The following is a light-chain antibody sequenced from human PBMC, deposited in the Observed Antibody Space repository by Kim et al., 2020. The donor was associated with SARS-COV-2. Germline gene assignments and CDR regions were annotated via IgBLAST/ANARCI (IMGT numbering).Light chain of an antibody. CDR3: QQYDSWPRT. CDR2: GAS. V-gene: IGKV3-15*01. CDR1: QGVSSN. Sequence: IVLTQSLSSLSVSPGERATLSCRASQGVSSNLAWYQQKPGQAPRLLIYGASTRATDVPARFSGSGSGTEFTLTISGLQSEDFAVYYCQQYDSWPRTFGQGTKVDIK. J-gene: IGKJ1*01.